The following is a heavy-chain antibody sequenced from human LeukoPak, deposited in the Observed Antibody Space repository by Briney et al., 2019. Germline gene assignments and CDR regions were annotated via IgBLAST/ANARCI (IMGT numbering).Heavy chain of an antibody. Sequence: GGSLRLPCAVSGFTFSNYWMSWVRQAPGKGLEWVAKINKDGREKKYADSVKGRFTISRDNAKNSLYLQMSSLRGEDTAVYYCTRDSWWSLDYWGQGTLLTVAS. CDR1: GFTFSNYW. D-gene: IGHD2-15*01. V-gene: IGHV3-7*04. J-gene: IGHJ4*02. CDR2: INKDGREK. CDR3: TRDSWWSLDY.